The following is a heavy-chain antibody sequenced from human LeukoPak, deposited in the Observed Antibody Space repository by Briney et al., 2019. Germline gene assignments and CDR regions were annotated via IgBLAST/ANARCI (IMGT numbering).Heavy chain of an antibody. CDR1: GGSISSGSYY. CDR3: ARGGSSWSNNWFDP. Sequence: SETLSLTCTVSGGSISSGSYYWSWIRQPAGKGLEWIGRIYTSGSTNYNPSLKSRVTISVDTSKNQFSLKLSSVTAADTAVYYCARGGSSWSNNWFDPWGQGTLVTASS. V-gene: IGHV4-61*02. D-gene: IGHD6-13*01. CDR2: IYTSGST. J-gene: IGHJ5*02.